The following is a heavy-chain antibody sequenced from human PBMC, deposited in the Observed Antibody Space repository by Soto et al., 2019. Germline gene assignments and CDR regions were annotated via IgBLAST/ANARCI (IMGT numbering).Heavy chain of an antibody. CDR1: GGSFSGAH. V-gene: IGHV4-34*01. J-gene: IGHJ5*02. D-gene: IGHD2-2*01. Sequence: SETLSLTGDLYGGSFSGAHWTWIRQPPGKGLEWIGEVNHSGSTNYNPSLKSRVTLSVDTSKNQISLKVKSVTAADTAVYYCARRYCSTTSCLAGFDPWGRGTLVTVSS. CDR2: VNHSGST. CDR3: ARRYCSTTSCLAGFDP.